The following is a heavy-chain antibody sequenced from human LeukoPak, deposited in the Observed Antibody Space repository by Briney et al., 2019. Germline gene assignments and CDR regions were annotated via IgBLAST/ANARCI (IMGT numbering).Heavy chain of an antibody. D-gene: IGHD3-10*01. CDR2: IIPIFGTA. CDR3: ARSTPYYGSGSYYYY. J-gene: IGHJ4*02. Sequence: SVKVSCKASGGTFSSYAISWVRQAPGQGLEWMGGIIPIFGTANYAQKFQGRVTITADKSTSTAYMELSSLRSEDTAVYYCARSTPYYGSGSYYYYWGQGTLVTVSS. CDR1: GGTFSSYA. V-gene: IGHV1-69*06.